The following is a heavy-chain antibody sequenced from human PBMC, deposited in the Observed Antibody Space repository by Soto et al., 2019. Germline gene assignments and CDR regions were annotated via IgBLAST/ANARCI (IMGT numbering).Heavy chain of an antibody. J-gene: IGHJ4*02. Sequence: SSETLSLTCTVSGGSVSSSGNYWGWIRQPPGKGLEWIGSIYYSGSTYYNPSLKSRVTVSVDTSKNQFSLKLSSVTAADTAVYYCARDKITGLFDYWGQGTLVTVSS. CDR2: IYYSGST. D-gene: IGHD2-8*02. V-gene: IGHV4-39*02. CDR3: ARDKITGLFDY. CDR1: GGSVSSSGNY.